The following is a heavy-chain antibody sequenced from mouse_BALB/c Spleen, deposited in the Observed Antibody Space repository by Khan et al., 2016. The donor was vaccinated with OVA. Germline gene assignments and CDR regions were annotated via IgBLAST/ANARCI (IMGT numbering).Heavy chain of an antibody. J-gene: IGHJ4*01. CDR1: GFSLTTYG. Sequence: QVQLKESGPGLVAPSQSLSITCTVSGFSLTTYGVHWVRQPPGKGLEWLVVIWSDGITTYNSALKSRLSISKDNSKSQVFLKMNSLQTYDTAMYYCARGGFYAMDYWGQGTSVTVSS. CDR3: ARGGFYAMDY. V-gene: IGHV2-6*02. CDR2: IWSDGIT.